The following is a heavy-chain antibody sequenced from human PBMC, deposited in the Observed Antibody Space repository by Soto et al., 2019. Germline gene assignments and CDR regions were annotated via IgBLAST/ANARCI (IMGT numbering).Heavy chain of an antibody. CDR3: ARDAPPAGDHALDI. CDR1: GYTFIDYY. CDR2: INPNNGGT. Sequence: GASVKVSCKASGYTFIDYYIHWVRQAPGQGLEWMGWINPNNGGTNYAQKFQGWVTMTSDTSISTVYMELRRLTSDDTALYYCARDAPPAGDHALDISGHGTMITVSS. V-gene: IGHV1-2*04. J-gene: IGHJ3*02. D-gene: IGHD2-21*01.